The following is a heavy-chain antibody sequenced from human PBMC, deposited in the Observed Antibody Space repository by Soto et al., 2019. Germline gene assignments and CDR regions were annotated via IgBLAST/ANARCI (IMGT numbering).Heavy chain of an antibody. CDR1: VEPMTGGYY. J-gene: IGHJ2*01. Sequence: TETLSLTCDVSVEPMTGGYYWGWIRQSPGKGLEWIGSIYYGGTTYYNPSLRSRLAISIDTSKNQFSLRLTSVTAADTALYFCARMWY. CDR3: ARMWY. CDR2: IYYGGTT. V-gene: IGHV4-38-2*01.